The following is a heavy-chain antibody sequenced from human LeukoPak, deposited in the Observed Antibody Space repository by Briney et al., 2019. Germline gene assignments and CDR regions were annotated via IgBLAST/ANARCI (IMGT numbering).Heavy chain of an antibody. Sequence: PGGSLRLSCAASGFTFSSYVMHWVRQAPGKGLEWVAVISYDGSNKYYADSVKGRFTISRDNSKNTLYLQMNSLRAEDTAVYYCAKDRIAAGLDYWGQGTMVTVSS. CDR1: GFTFSSYV. CDR3: AKDRIAAGLDY. CDR2: ISYDGSNK. V-gene: IGHV3-30*18. J-gene: IGHJ4*02. D-gene: IGHD6-6*01.